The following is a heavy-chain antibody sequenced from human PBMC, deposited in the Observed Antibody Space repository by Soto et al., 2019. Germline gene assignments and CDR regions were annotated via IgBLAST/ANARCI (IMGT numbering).Heavy chain of an antibody. CDR1: GFTFDDYA. V-gene: IGHV3-9*01. J-gene: IGHJ4*02. CDR3: AKGKGGYSGYFDY. D-gene: IGHD5-12*01. CDR2: INWNSGTS. Sequence: PGGSLRLSCAASGFTFDDYAMHWVRQAPGKGLEWVSGINWNSGTSGYADSVKGRFTISRDNAKNSLYLQMNSLTTEDTAFYYCAKGKGGYSGYFDYWGQGTLVTVSS.